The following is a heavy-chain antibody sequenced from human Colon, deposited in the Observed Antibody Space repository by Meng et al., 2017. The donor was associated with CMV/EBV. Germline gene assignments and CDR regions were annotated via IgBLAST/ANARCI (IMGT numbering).Heavy chain of an antibody. CDR2: ITRSGTYR. CDR3: ARDSHPKADNVAVMAYVRPYNYFDP. J-gene: IGHJ5*02. CDR1: GFDFSAFG. Sequence: GESLKISCAASGFDFSAFGMNWLRQAPGKGLEWVASITRSGTYRDYADSVKGRFTISRDNSKNSVTLQMIILRVEDTATYFCARDSHPKADNVAVMAYVRPYNYFDPWGQGTLVTVSS. D-gene: IGHD5-24*01. V-gene: IGHV3-21*01.